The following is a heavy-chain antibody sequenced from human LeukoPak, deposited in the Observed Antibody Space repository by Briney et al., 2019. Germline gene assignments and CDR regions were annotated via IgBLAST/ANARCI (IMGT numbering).Heavy chain of an antibody. D-gene: IGHD2-2*01. CDR3: AKDRYCTSSSCPIDY. CDR1: GYSFDEYA. V-gene: IGHV3-9*01. CDR2: INWKSDKI. J-gene: IGHJ4*02. Sequence: PGGSLRLSCVGSGYSFDEYAMHWVRQAPGKGLEWVSGINWKSDKIGYADSVKGRFTISRDNSRNSLYLQMNSLRVEDTALYYCAKDRYCTSSSCPIDYWGQGTLVTVS.